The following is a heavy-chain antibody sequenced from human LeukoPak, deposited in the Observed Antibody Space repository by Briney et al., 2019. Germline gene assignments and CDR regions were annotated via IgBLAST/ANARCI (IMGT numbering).Heavy chain of an antibody. CDR1: GGSITSSSYN. V-gene: IGHV4-39*07. CDR2: VYYSGST. CDR3: ARVRRTAAGSFDY. J-gene: IGHJ4*02. D-gene: IGHD6-13*01. Sequence: SETLSLTCTVSGGSITSSSYNWGWIRQPPGKGLGWIGIVYYSGSTYYNPSLKGRVTISVDTSKNQFSLKLSSVTAADTAVYYCARVRRTAAGSFDYWGQGTLVTVSS.